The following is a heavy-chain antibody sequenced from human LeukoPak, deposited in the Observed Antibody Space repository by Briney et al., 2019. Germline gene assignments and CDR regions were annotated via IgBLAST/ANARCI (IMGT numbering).Heavy chain of an antibody. CDR1: GFTFSVFW. J-gene: IGHJ4*02. CDR2: IKQDGSEK. D-gene: IGHD2-15*01. Sequence: GGSLRLSCAASGFTFSVFWISWVRQAPGKGLEWVANIKQDGSEKYYVDSVKGRFTISRDNDNNSMYLQINSLRAEDTAVYYCARYHGGYFAYWGQGTLVTVSS. CDR3: ARYHGGYFAY. V-gene: IGHV3-7*01.